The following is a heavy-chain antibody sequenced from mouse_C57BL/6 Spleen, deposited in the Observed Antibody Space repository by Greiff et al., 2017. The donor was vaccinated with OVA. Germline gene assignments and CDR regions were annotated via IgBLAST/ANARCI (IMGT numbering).Heavy chain of an antibody. Sequence: QVQLQQSGPELVKPGASVKISCKASGYAFSSSWMHWVKQRPGRGLEWIGRIYPGDGDTNYNGKFKGKATLTADKSSSTAYMQLSRLTSEDSAVYFCAREGYYGSSYNWYFDVWGTGTTVTVSS. CDR2: IYPGDGDT. V-gene: IGHV1-82*01. CDR3: AREGYYGSSYNWYFDV. J-gene: IGHJ1*03. CDR1: GYAFSSSW. D-gene: IGHD1-1*01.